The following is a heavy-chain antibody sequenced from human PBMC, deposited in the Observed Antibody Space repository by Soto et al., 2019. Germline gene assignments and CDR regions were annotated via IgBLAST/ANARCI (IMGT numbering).Heavy chain of an antibody. CDR1: GGSISSGGYY. Sequence: PSETLSLTCTVSGGSISSGGYYWSWIRQHPGKGLEWIGYIYYSGSTYYNPSLKSRVTIPVDTSKNQFSLKLSSVTAADTAVYYCARDTPRGYSYGSFDYWGQGTLVTVSS. CDR2: IYYSGST. D-gene: IGHD5-18*01. J-gene: IGHJ4*02. V-gene: IGHV4-31*03. CDR3: ARDTPRGYSYGSFDY.